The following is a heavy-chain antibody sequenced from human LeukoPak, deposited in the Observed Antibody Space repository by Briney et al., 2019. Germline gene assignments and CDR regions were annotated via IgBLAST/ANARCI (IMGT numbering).Heavy chain of an antibody. V-gene: IGHV4-39*01. J-gene: IGHJ4*02. CDR3: ARQVQGVIRPDY. CDR1: GGSISSSGQY. D-gene: IGHD1-1*01. CDR2: IYYSGST. Sequence: SGTLSLTCTVSGGSISSSGQYWGWIRQPPGKGLEWIGTIYYSGSTYYNPPLKSRVTVSVDTSKNQFSLKLSSVTAADTAVYYCARQVQGVIRPDYWGQGTLVTVSS.